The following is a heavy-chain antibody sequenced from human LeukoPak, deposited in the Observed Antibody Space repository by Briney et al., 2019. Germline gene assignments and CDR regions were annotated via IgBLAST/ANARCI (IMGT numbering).Heavy chain of an antibody. CDR2: IYSSGNT. V-gene: IGHV4-39*01. J-gene: IGHJ4*02. D-gene: IGHD3-3*01. Sequence: SETLSLTCTVSGGSISSNNYYWGWVRRPPGKGLEWIGSIYSSGNTYYNPSLKSRVTISVDTSKNQFSLKLSSVTAADTAVFYCARLWSGLRPPDYWGQGTLVTVSS. CDR1: GGSISSNNYY. CDR3: ARLWSGLRPPDY.